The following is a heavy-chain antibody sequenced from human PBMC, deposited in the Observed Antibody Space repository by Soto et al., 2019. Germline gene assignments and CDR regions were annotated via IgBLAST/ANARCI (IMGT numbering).Heavy chain of an antibody. D-gene: IGHD3-10*01. V-gene: IGHV3-7*05. J-gene: IGHJ4*02. CDR2: IKQDGTDK. Sequence: GGSLRLSCAASGFTFSSYAMHWVRQAPGKGLEWVTKIKQDGTDKYYVDSVRGRFTISRDNAKNSLYLQMDSLRAEDTAVYYCATETFFRCDHWGQGTLVTVSS. CDR1: GFTFSSYA. CDR3: ATETFFRCDH.